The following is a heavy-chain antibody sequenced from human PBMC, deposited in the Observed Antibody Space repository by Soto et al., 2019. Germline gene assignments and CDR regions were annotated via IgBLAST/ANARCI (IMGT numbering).Heavy chain of an antibody. CDR3: ARVRSSWNRDYFDY. V-gene: IGHV3-21*01. Sequence: EVQLVESGGGLVKPGGSLRLSCAASGFTFSSYSMNWVRQAPGKGLEWVSSISSSSSYIYYADSVKGRFTISRDNAKNSLYLQMNSLRAEDTAVYYCARVRSSWNRDYFDYWGQGTLVTVSS. CDR1: GFTFSSYS. CDR2: ISSSSSYI. D-gene: IGHD6-13*01. J-gene: IGHJ4*02.